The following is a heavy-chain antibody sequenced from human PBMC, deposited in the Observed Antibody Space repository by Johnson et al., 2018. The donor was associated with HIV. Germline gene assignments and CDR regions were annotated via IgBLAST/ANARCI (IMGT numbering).Heavy chain of an antibody. CDR2: IRYDGSNK. CDR1: GFTFSSYG. CDR3: ARDSSSWSEDAVDI. V-gene: IGHV3-30*02. J-gene: IGHJ3*02. Sequence: QVQLVESGGGVVQPGGSLRLSCAASGFTFSSYGMHWVRQAPGKGLEWVAFIRYDGSNKYYADSVKGRFTISRDNAKNSLYLQMNSLRAEDTAVYYCARDSSSWSEDAVDIWGQGTMVTVSS. D-gene: IGHD6-13*01.